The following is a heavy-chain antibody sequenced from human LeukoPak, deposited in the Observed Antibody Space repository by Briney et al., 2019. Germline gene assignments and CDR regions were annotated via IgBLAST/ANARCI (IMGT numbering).Heavy chain of an antibody. CDR1: GFTFSSYA. Sequence: GGSLRLSCAASGFTFSSYAMSWVRQAPGKGLEWVSAISGSGGSTYYADSVKGRFTISRDNSKNTLYLQMNSLRAEDTAVYYCAKGRYCSSTSCSLYPFDYWGQGTLVTVSS. CDR3: AKGRYCSSTSCSLYPFDY. CDR2: ISGSGGST. D-gene: IGHD2-2*01. V-gene: IGHV3-23*01. J-gene: IGHJ4*02.